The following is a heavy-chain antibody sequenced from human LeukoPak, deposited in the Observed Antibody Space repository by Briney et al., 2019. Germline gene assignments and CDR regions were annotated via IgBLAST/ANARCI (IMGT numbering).Heavy chain of an antibody. D-gene: IGHD5-12*01. CDR1: GGTFSSYA. CDR3: ARGGRGYDLEYNWFDP. V-gene: IGHV1-69*06. J-gene: IGHJ5*02. CDR2: IIPIFGTA. Sequence: ASVKVSCKASGGTFSSYAISWVRQAPGQGLEWMGGIIPIFGTANYAQKFQGRVTITADKSTSTAYMELSSLRSEDTAVYYCARGGRGYDLEYNWFDPWGQGTLVTVSS.